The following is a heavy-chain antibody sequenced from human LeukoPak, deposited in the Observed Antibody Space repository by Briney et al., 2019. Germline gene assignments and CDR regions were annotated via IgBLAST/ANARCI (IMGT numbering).Heavy chain of an antibody. V-gene: IGHV1-46*01. CDR3: ARDDGYESRGYYYGYFEY. Sequence: ASVKVSCKASGYTFTSYGISWVRQAPGQGLEWMGIINPSGGNTSYAQKFQGRVTMTRDTSTSTVYMELSSLRSEDTAVYYCARDDGYESRGYYYGYFEYWGQGTLVTVSS. J-gene: IGHJ4*02. CDR2: INPSGGNT. D-gene: IGHD3-22*01. CDR1: GYTFTSYG.